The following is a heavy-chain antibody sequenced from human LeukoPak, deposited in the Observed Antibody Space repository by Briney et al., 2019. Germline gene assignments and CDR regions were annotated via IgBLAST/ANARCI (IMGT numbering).Heavy chain of an antibody. CDR2: FIPSGST. CDR1: GGSISSYY. J-gene: IGHJ6*03. CDR3: ARGRDCSSISCFTGYFYYVDV. Sequence: PSETLSLTCTVSGGSISSYYWSWIRKPAGREWGEFGRFIPSGSTNYNPSLKSRVTMSVDTSKNQLSLKLSSVTAADTAVYYCARGRDCSSISCFTGYFYYVDVWGQGTTVTVSS. V-gene: IGHV4-4*07. D-gene: IGHD2-2*02.